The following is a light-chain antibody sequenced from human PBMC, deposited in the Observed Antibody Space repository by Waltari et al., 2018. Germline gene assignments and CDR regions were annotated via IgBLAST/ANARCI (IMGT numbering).Light chain of an antibody. CDR3: QAWDI. J-gene: IGLJ2*01. CDR2: QDI. CDR1: KLRDKY. V-gene: IGLV3-1*01. Sequence: SYELSQPPPMSVSSGQTSSIPCSGDKLRDKYVSWYQQKPGQSPVLVIQQDIKRPSGNPERFSGANSGNTATLTISGTQAVDEADYYCQAWDIFGGGTKLTVL.